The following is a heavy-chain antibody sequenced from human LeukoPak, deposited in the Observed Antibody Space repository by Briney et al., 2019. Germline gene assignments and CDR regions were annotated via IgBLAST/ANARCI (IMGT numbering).Heavy chain of an antibody. J-gene: IGHJ6*02. CDR1: GCTFSSYG. D-gene: IGHD2-21*01. Sequence: GGSLRLSCAASGCTFSSYGMHWVRQAPGKGLEWVAVIPYDGSNKYYADSVKGRFTISRDNSKNTLYLQMNSLRAEDTAVYYCAKGDHYYGMDVWGQGTTVTVSS. V-gene: IGHV3-30*18. CDR2: IPYDGSNK. CDR3: AKGDHYYGMDV.